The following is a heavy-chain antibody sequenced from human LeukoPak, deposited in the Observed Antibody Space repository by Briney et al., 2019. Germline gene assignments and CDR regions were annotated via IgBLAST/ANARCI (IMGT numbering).Heavy chain of an antibody. CDR3: ARARRGCSSTSCYGGNFDY. J-gene: IGHJ4*02. D-gene: IGHD2-2*01. V-gene: IGHV3-30-3*01. CDR2: ISYDGSNK. Sequence: GGSLRLSCAASGFTFSSYAMHWVRQAPGKGLEWVAVISYDGSNKYYADSVKGRFTISRDNSKNTLYLQMNSLRAEDTAVYYCARARRGCSSTSCYGGNFDYWGQGTLVAVSS. CDR1: GFTFSSYA.